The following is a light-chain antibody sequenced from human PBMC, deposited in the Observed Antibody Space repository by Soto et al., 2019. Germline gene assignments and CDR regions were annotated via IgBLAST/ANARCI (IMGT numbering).Light chain of an antibody. V-gene: IGKV3-15*01. CDR1: QSVSSN. CDR2: GAS. CDR3: QQYNNWPPIT. Sequence: EIVMTQSPATLSVSPGERATLSCRASQSVSSNLAWYQQKPGQAPRLLIYGASTRATGIPARFSGSGSGTEFTLTISSLXSEDFAVYYRQQYNNWPPITFGQGTRLETK. J-gene: IGKJ5*01.